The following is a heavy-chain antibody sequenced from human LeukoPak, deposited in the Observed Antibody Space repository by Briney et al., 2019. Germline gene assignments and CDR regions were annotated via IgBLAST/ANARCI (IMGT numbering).Heavy chain of an antibody. CDR1: GGSFSGYY. CDR2: INHSGST. J-gene: IGHJ4*02. CDR3: ARRVAGSGVFDY. D-gene: IGHD3-3*01. Sequence: SETLSLTCAVYGGSFSGYYWSWIRQPPGKGLEWIGEINHSGSTNYNPSLKSRVTISVDTSKNQFSLKLKSVTAADTAVYYCARRVAGSGVFDYWGQGTLVTVSS. V-gene: IGHV4-34*01.